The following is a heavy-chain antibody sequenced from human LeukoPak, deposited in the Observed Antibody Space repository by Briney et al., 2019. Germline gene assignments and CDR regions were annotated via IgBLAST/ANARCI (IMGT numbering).Heavy chain of an antibody. Sequence: PGGSLRLSCTASGFTFGDYAMSWFRQAPGKGLEWVGFIRSKAYGGTTEYAASVKGRFTISRDNAKSTLYLQMNSLRVEDTAVYYCARDRVATIFTYHPMFDSWGPGTLVTVSS. J-gene: IGHJ5*01. V-gene: IGHV3-49*03. CDR1: GFTFGDYA. CDR2: IRSKAYGGTT. D-gene: IGHD3-10*02. CDR3: ARDRVATIFTYHPMFDS.